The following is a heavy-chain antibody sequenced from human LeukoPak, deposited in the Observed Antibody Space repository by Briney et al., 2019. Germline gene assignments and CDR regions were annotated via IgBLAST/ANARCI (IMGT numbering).Heavy chain of an antibody. CDR1: GYTFTGYY. CDR2: INPNSGGT. Sequence: ASVKVSSKASGYTFTGYYMHWVRQAPGQGLEWMGWINPNSGGTNYAQKFQGRVTMTRDTSISTAYMELSRLRSDDTAVYYCARVKVQWLVLPYFDYWGQGTLVTVSS. J-gene: IGHJ4*02. D-gene: IGHD6-19*01. V-gene: IGHV1-2*02. CDR3: ARVKVQWLVLPYFDY.